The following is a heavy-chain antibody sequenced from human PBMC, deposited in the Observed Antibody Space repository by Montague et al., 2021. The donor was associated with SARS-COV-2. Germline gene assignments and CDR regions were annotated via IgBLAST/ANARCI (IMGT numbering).Heavy chain of an antibody. CDR3: AKAGDTMVRGVITSYYYGMDV. J-gene: IGHJ6*02. CDR1: GFTFSSYA. V-gene: IGHV3-23*01. CDR2: ISGSGGST. D-gene: IGHD3-10*01. Sequence: SLRLSCAASGFTFSSYAMSWVRQAPGKGLEWVSAISGSGGSTYYADSVKGRFTISRDNSKNTLYLQMNSLRAEDTAVYYCAKAGDTMVRGVITSYYYGMDVWGQGSTGTVSS.